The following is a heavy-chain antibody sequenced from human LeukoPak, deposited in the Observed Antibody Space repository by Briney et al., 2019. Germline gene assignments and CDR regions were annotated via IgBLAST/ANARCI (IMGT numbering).Heavy chain of an antibody. CDR3: ARAYYYDTSATPDY. D-gene: IGHD3-22*01. Sequence: PGGSLRLSCAASGFIFSSYDMHWVRQAPGKGLEWVTFIQYDGSNKYYADSVKGRFTISRDNSKNTMYLQMNSLRAEDTAVYYCARAYYYDTSATPDYWGQGTLVTVSS. V-gene: IGHV3-30*02. J-gene: IGHJ4*02. CDR1: GFIFSSYD. CDR2: IQYDGSNK.